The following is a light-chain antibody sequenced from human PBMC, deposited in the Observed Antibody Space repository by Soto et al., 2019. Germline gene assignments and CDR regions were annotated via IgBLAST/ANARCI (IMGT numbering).Light chain of an antibody. CDR3: SSYTSSRGVV. Sequence: QSALTQPASVSGSPGQSITISCTGTSSDVGGYNYVSWYQQHPGKAPKLMIYEVSNRPSGVSNRFSGSKSGNTASLTISGLQAEDEADYYCSSYTSSRGVVFGRGTKLTVL. CDR2: EVS. J-gene: IGLJ2*01. V-gene: IGLV2-14*01. CDR1: SSDVGGYNY.